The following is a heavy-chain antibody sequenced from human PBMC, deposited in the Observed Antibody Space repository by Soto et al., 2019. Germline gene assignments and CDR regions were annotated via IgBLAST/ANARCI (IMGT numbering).Heavy chain of an antibody. CDR2: VRSSGGST. D-gene: IGHD3-3*01. CDR3: VKGFWSGYYSDDY. J-gene: IGHJ4*02. CDR1: GFTFSDYA. V-gene: IGHV3-23*01. Sequence: EVQLLESGGGLVQPGGSLRLSCAASGFTFSDYAMSWVRQAPGKGLEWVSAVRSSGGSTYYADSVKGRFTISRDNSKNTLYLQMNSLRAEDTAAYYCVKGFWSGYYSDDYWGQGTLVTVSS.